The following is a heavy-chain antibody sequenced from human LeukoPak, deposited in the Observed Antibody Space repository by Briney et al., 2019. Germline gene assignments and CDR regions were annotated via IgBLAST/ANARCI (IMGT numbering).Heavy chain of an antibody. CDR3: ARAPGLATATDY. Sequence: GESLKISCKGSGYSFTNYWIGWVRQMPGKGLEWMGIIYPGDSDTRYSPSFEGQVTISADMSINTAYLQWSSLKASDTAMYYCARAPGLATATDYWGQGTLVTVSS. J-gene: IGHJ4*02. CDR2: IYPGDSDT. CDR1: GYSFTNYW. D-gene: IGHD2-15*01. V-gene: IGHV5-51*01.